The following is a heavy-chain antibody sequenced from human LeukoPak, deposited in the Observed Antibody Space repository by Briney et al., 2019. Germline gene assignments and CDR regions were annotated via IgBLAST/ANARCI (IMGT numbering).Heavy chain of an antibody. CDR1: GFTFSDYY. Sequence: GGSLRLSCAASGFTFSDYYMSWIRQAPAKGLEWVSYISRSGSTIYYEDSVKGRFTISRDNAKNSLYLQMNSLRAEDTAVYYCASKAAAGTGYYYYYMDVWGKGTTVTVSS. CDR2: ISRSGSTI. V-gene: IGHV3-11*04. J-gene: IGHJ6*03. CDR3: ASKAAAGTGYYYYYMDV. D-gene: IGHD6-13*01.